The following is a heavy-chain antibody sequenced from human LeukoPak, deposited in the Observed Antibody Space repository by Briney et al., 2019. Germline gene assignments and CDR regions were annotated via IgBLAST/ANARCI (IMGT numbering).Heavy chain of an antibody. Sequence: GGSLRLSCAASGFTFSNYAMHWVRQAPGEGLEWVAVISDDGNNKYYADSVKGRFTISRDNAKNSLYLQMNSLRAEDTALYYCAKDIRDSGYDAFDIWGQGTMVTVSS. CDR3: AKDIRDSGYDAFDI. J-gene: IGHJ3*02. D-gene: IGHD5-12*01. V-gene: IGHV3-30-3*01. CDR1: GFTFSNYA. CDR2: ISDDGNNK.